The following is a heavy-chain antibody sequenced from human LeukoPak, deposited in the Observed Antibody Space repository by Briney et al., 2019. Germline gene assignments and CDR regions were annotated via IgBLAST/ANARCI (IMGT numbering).Heavy chain of an antibody. V-gene: IGHV3-43D*03. CDR2: ISWDGGST. CDR1: GFTFDDYA. CDR3: AKDHGYDYYDSSGYSLSWYLDY. Sequence: GGSLRLSCAASGFTFDDYAMHWVRQAPGKGLEWVSLISWDGGSTYYADSVKGRFTISRDNSKNSLYLQMNSLRAEDTALYYCAKDHGYDYYDSSGYSLSWYLDYWGQGTLVTVSS. D-gene: IGHD3-22*01. J-gene: IGHJ4*02.